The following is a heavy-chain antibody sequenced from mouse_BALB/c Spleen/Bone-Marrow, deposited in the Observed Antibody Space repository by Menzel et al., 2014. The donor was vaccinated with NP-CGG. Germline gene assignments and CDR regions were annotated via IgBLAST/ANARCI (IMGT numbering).Heavy chain of an antibody. CDR2: IWGGGIT. CDR3: AKLGGYFGY. Sequence: QVQLQQSGPGLVAPSQSLSITCTVSGFSLTDYGVSWIRRPPGKGLEWLGVIWGGGITYYNSALKSSLTISKDNSKSQVFLKMNSLQTDDTAMYYCAKLGGYFGYWGQGTTLTVSS. CDR1: GFSLTDYG. J-gene: IGHJ2*01. V-gene: IGHV2-6-5*01. D-gene: IGHD4-1*01.